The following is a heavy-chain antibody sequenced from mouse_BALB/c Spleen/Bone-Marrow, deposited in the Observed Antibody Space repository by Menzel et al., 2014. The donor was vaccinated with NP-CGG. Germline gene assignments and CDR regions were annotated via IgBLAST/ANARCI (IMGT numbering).Heavy chain of an antibody. J-gene: IGHJ4*01. Sequence: VHLVESGPGLVAPSQGLSLTCTVSGFSLTSYGVHWVRQPPGKGLEWLGVIWAGGSTSYYSALMSSLCIIQDNSKSKVCLKLNSLQTEDTATYDCAREGRGYYGSSGAAMDYWGQGTSVTVSS. CDR2: IWAGGST. D-gene: IGHD1-1*01. CDR3: AREGRGYYGSSGAAMDY. CDR1: GFSLTSYG. V-gene: IGHV2-9*02.